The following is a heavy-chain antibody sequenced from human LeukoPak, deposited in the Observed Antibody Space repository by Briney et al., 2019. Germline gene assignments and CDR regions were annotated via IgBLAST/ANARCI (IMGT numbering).Heavy chain of an antibody. CDR2: IIPIFGTA. V-gene: IGHV1-69*13. CDR1: GGTFSSYA. J-gene: IGHJ4*02. Sequence: ALVKVSCKASGGTFSSYAISWVRQAPGQGLEWMGGIIPIFGTANYAQKFQGRVTITADESTSTAYMELSSLRSEDTAVYYCAGRDGYPTVEYFDYWGQGTLVTVSS. CDR3: AGRDGYPTVEYFDY. D-gene: IGHD5-24*01.